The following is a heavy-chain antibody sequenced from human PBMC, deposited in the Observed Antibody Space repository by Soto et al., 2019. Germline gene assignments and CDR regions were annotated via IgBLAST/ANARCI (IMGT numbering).Heavy chain of an antibody. V-gene: IGHV1-69*13. J-gene: IGHJ6*02. CDR2: IIPIFGTA. CDR1: GGTFSSYA. CDR3: AGEDYYGSGSYFRTSYYYGMDV. D-gene: IGHD3-10*01. Sequence: SVKVSFKASGGTFSSYAISWVRQAPGQGLEWMGGIIPIFGTANYAQKFQGRVTITADESTSTAYMELSSLRSEDTAVYYCAGEDYYGSGSYFRTSYYYGMDVWGQGATVTVSS.